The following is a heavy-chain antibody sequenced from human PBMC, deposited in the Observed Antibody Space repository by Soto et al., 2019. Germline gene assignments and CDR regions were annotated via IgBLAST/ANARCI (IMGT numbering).Heavy chain of an antibody. CDR1: NGSIGSYY. CDR3: ARVGRLITAAGLLDA. D-gene: IGHD6-13*01. CDR2: IYYSGST. V-gene: IGHV4-59*01. Sequence: SETLSLTCTISNGSIGSYYWTWIRQPPGKGLEWIGHIYYSGSTNYSPSLKSRLTLSLDTSKNQFSLKLTSVTAADTAVYYCARVGRLITAAGLLDAWGQGTLVTVSS. J-gene: IGHJ5*02.